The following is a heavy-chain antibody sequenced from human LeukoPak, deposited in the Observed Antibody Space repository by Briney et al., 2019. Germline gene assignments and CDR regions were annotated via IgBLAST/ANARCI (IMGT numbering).Heavy chain of an antibody. CDR3: ARDRGILTGYSYDY. D-gene: IGHD3-9*01. J-gene: IGHJ4*02. CDR2: IYYSGST. Sequence: SETLSLTCTVSGGSISSYYWSWIRQPPGKGLEWIGYIYYSGSTNYNPSLKSRVTMSVDTSKNQFSLKLSSVTAADTAVYYCARDRGILTGYSYDYWGQGTLVTVSS. V-gene: IGHV4-59*12. CDR1: GGSISSYY.